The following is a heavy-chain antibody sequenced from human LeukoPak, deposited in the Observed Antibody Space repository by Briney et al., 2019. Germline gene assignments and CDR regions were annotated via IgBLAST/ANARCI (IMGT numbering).Heavy chain of an antibody. CDR3: ARVSAADSEGWDLLTYYYYMDV. CDR2: VYTSGGT. CDR1: GAFLSSGPYS. D-gene: IGHD3-10*01. V-gene: IGHV4-61*09. Sequence: SETLSLTCSVSGAFLSSGPYSWSWIRQPAGKGLQWIGHVYTSGGTHYNPSLKSRVTISLDSSRNQFFLKLTSLTAADTAVYYCARVSAADSEGWDLLTYYYYMDVWGKGTTVSISS. J-gene: IGHJ6*03.